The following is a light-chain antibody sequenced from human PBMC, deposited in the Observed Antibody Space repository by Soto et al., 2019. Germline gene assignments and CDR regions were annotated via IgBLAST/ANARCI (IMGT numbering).Light chain of an antibody. Sequence: QSVLTQPASVSGSPGQSITISCSGTTSDVGGYNLVSWYQQHTAKAPKLLIYEGTQRPSGVSSRFSGSKSGNTASLTISGLQAEDEADYYCCSYAGSIVYVFGTGTKVTVL. V-gene: IGLV2-23*01. CDR3: CSYAGSIVYV. CDR2: EGT. CDR1: TSDVGGYNL. J-gene: IGLJ1*01.